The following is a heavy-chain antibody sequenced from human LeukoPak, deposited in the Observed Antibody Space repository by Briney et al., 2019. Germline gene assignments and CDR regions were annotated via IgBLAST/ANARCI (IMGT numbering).Heavy chain of an antibody. CDR3: ARKDIPGRVTTILPD. D-gene: IGHD5-12*01. J-gene: IGHJ4*02. Sequence: SETLSLNCAVYGGSFSAYYWSWVRQPPGKGLEWIGEINHSGSTNYNPSLKSRVTMSVDTSKNQFSLKLSSVTAADTAVYYCARKDIPGRVTTILPDWGQGTLVTVSS. CDR1: GGSFSAYY. V-gene: IGHV4-34*01. CDR2: INHSGST.